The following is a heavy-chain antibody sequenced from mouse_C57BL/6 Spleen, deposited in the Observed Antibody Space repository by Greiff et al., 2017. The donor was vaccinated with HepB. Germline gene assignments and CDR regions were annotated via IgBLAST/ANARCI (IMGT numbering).Heavy chain of an antibody. CDR3: ARLYYGYDGFDY. CDR2: ISSGSSTI. J-gene: IGHJ2*01. CDR1: GFTFSDYG. V-gene: IGHV5-17*01. D-gene: IGHD2-2*01. Sequence: EVMLVESGGGLVKPGGSLKLSCAASGFTFSDYGMHWVRQAPEKGLEWVAYISSGSSTIYYADTVKGRFTISRDNAKNTLFLQMTSLRSEDTAMYYCARLYYGYDGFDYWGQGTTLTVSS.